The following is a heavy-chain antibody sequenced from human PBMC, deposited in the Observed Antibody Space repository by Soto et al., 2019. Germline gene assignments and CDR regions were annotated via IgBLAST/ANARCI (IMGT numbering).Heavy chain of an antibody. CDR1: GFTFSGFD. CDR3: ARGQEVGAHFFDS. J-gene: IGHJ4*02. Sequence: LRLSCEASGFTFSGFDMHWVRQPTGKGLEWVSTIGTAGDTYYAVSVKGRFTISRDNAKNSLSLQMNSLRAGDTAVYFCARGQEVGAHFFDSWGQGTQVTVS. V-gene: IGHV3-13*01. D-gene: IGHD2-15*01. CDR2: IGTAGDT.